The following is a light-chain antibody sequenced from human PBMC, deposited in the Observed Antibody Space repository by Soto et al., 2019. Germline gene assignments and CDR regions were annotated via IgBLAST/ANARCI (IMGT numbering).Light chain of an antibody. CDR1: QSLSFN. CDR3: QQYGSSGT. V-gene: IGKV3-15*01. Sequence: EIGMTQSPATLSVSPGERATLSCRASQSLSFNLAWYQQKPGQAPRLLIYAASTRATGIPARFSGSGSGTEFTLTIASLQSEDFAVYYCQQYGSSGTFGQGTRWIS. CDR2: AAS. J-gene: IGKJ1*01.